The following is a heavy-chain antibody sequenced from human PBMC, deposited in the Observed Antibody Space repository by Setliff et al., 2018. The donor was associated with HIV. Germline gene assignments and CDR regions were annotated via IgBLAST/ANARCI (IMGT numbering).Heavy chain of an antibody. Sequence: SETLSLTCTVSGGSISSHYWSWIRQPPGKRLEWIGYIYYSGSTNYNPSLKSRVTISIDTFKCQFSLKLRSVNAADTAVYYCASWGAGSKSGFDYWGRGTLVTVSS. CDR2: IYYSGST. CDR3: ASWGAGSKSGFDY. CDR1: GGSISSHY. V-gene: IGHV4-59*11. J-gene: IGHJ4*02. D-gene: IGHD3-16*01.